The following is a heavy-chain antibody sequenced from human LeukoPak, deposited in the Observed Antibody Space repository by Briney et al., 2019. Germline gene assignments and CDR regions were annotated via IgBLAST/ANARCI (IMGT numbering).Heavy chain of an antibody. Sequence: PGGSLRLSCAASGFTFSRYAIHWDRQAPGKGLEYVSAISANGGSTYYAESVRGRFTISRDNSKNTVYLQVGSLRPEDMAVYYCARSWIPVLGSLLPFDYWGQGTLVTAFS. CDR1: GFTFSRYA. J-gene: IGHJ4*02. D-gene: IGHD5-18*01. CDR2: ISANGGST. CDR3: ARSWIPVLGSLLPFDY. V-gene: IGHV3-64*02.